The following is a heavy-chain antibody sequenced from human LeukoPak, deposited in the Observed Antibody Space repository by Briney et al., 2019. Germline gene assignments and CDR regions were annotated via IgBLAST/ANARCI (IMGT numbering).Heavy chain of an antibody. J-gene: IGHJ4*02. CDR1: GGSISSYY. CDR2: IYISGRS. D-gene: IGHD6-13*01. Sequence: SEALSLTCTVSGGSISSYYWSWSRQPPGKGLEWIGRIYISGRSNYNPSLKSRVTMSVDTSKNQFSLNLSSVTAADTAVYYCAREGGSSRYFDCWGQGTLVTVSS. V-gene: IGHV4-4*07. CDR3: AREGGSSRYFDC.